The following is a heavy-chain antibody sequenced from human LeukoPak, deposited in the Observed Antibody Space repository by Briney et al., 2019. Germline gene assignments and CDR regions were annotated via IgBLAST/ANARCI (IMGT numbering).Heavy chain of an antibody. CDR3: ARDHVYDFWSGYLDYYYYGMDV. J-gene: IGHJ6*02. CDR2: IIPIFGTA. V-gene: IGHV1-69*13. CDR1: GGTFSSYA. Sequence: GASVKVSCKASGGTFSSYAISWVRQAPGQGLEWMGGIIPIFGTANYAQKFQGRVTITADESTSTAHMELSSLRSEDTAVYYCARDHVYDFWSGYLDYYYYGMDVWGQGTTVTVSS. D-gene: IGHD3-3*01.